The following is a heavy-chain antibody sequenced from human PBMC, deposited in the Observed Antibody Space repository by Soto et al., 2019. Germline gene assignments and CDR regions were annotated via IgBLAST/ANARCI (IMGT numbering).Heavy chain of an antibody. CDR2: ISSSSSYT. Sequence: SLRLSCVASGFTFSYYYMGWIRQAPGKGLEWISYISSSSSYTNYADSVKGRFTVSRDNAKNSLFPQMNSLRRDDTAIYYCARRTLVTTRYFQHWGQGTQVTVSS. J-gene: IGHJ1*01. CDR3: ARRTLVTTRYFQH. CDR1: GFTFSYYY. D-gene: IGHD4-4*01. V-gene: IGHV3-11*06.